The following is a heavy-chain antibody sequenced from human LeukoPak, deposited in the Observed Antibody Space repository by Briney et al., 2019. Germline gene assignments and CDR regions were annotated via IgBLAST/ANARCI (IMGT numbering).Heavy chain of an antibody. V-gene: IGHV4-34*01. D-gene: IGHD3-22*01. Sequence: SETLSLTCAVYGGSFSGYYWSWIRQPPGKGLEWIGEINHSGSTNYNPSLKSRVTISVDTSKNQFSLKLSSVTAADTAVYYCARMSYYDSSGDNWFDPWGQGTLVTVSS. CDR2: INHSGST. CDR1: GGSFSGYY. J-gene: IGHJ5*02. CDR3: ARMSYYDSSGDNWFDP.